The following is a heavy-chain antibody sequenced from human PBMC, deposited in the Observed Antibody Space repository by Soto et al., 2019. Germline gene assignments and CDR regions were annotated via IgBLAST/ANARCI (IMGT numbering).Heavy chain of an antibody. D-gene: IGHD6-13*01. CDR1: GGTFSSYT. V-gene: IGHV1-69*12. Sequence: QVQLVQSGAEVKKPGSSVKVSCKASGGTFSSYTISWVRQAPGQGLEWMGGIIPIFGTANYAKKVQGRVTSTADESTSTDYMELRSLRSEDTAVYYCERDPQGIAAAGRNAEYFQHWGQGTLVTVSS. CDR2: IIPIFGTA. J-gene: IGHJ1*01. CDR3: ERDPQGIAAAGRNAEYFQH.